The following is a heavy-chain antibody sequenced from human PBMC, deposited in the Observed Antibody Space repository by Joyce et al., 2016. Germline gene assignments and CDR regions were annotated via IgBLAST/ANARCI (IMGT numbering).Heavy chain of an antibody. CDR1: GFTFSSYS. D-gene: IGHD4-17*01. V-gene: IGHV3-48*01. CDR2: ISSISSTI. Sequence: EVQLVESGGGLVQPGGSLRLSCAASGFTFSSYSMNWVRQAPGKGLEWVSYISSISSTIYYADSLKGRFTISRDNAKNSLYLQMNSLRAEDTAVYYCAKADYGDKIDAFDIWGQGTMVTVSS. J-gene: IGHJ3*02. CDR3: AKADYGDKIDAFDI.